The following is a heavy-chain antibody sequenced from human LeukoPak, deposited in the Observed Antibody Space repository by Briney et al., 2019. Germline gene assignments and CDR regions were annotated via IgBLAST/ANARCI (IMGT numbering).Heavy chain of an antibody. J-gene: IGHJ4*02. D-gene: IGHD3-10*01. CDR2: IQTNENT. CDR3: ARDSYSRD. CDR1: GFIVSSSY. Sequence: GGSLRLSCAASGFIVSSSYVSWVRQAPGKGLEWVSLIQTNENTYYADSVTGRFTNSRDNSKNTLYLEMNSLRAEDTAVYYCARDSYSRDWGQGTLVTVSS. V-gene: IGHV3-53*01.